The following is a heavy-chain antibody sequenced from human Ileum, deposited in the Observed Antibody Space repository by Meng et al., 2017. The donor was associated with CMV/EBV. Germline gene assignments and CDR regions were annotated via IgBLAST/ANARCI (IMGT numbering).Heavy chain of an antibody. CDR2: VNSDATST. D-gene: IGHD4-23*01. Sequence: GESLKISCATSGFTFSSYWMHWVRQAPGKGLVLVSRVNSDATSTGYADPVKDRFTIPRDNAENTLYLQMNSLRAEDTAVYYCTRGNSHAHDYWGPGTLVPVSS. V-gene: IGHV3-74*01. J-gene: IGHJ4*01. CDR1: GFTFSSYW. CDR3: TRGNSHAHDY.